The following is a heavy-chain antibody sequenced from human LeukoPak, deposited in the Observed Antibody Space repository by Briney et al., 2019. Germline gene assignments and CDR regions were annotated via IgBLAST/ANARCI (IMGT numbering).Heavy chain of an antibody. Sequence: SQTLSLTCTVSGGSISSGGYYWSWIRQHPGKGLEWIGYIHYSGSTYYNPSLKSRVTISVDTSKNQFSLKLSSVTAADTAVYYCARGHYPGTPQYSSGWYPFLTNWFDPWGQGTLVTVSS. J-gene: IGHJ5*02. D-gene: IGHD6-19*01. CDR3: ARGHYPGTPQYSSGWYPFLTNWFDP. V-gene: IGHV4-31*03. CDR2: IHYSGST. CDR1: GGSISSGGYY.